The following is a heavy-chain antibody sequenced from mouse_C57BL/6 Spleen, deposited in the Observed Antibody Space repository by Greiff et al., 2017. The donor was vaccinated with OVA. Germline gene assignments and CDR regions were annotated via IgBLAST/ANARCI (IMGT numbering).Heavy chain of an antibody. CDR3: AHSITTVVALDD. J-gene: IGHJ2*01. D-gene: IGHD1-1*01. Sequence: QVHVKQPGAELVRPGSSVKLSCKASGYTFTSYWMHWVKQRPIQGLEWIGNIDPSDSETHYNQKFKDKATLTVDKSSSTAYMQLSSLTSEDSAVYYCAHSITTVVALDDWGQGTTLTVSS. CDR2: IDPSDSET. V-gene: IGHV1-52*01. CDR1: GYTFTSYW.